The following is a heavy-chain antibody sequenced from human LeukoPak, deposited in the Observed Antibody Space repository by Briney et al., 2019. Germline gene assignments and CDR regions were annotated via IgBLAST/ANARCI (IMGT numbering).Heavy chain of an antibody. D-gene: IGHD2-15*01. CDR1: GGSISSGGYS. Sequence: PSETLSLTCAVSGGSISSGGYSWSWIRQPPGKGLEWIGYIYHSGSTYYNPSLKSRVTISVDRSKNQFSLKLSSVTAADTAVYYCARGGSSGYYFDYWGQRTLVTVSS. V-gene: IGHV4-30-2*01. J-gene: IGHJ4*02. CDR3: ARGGSSGYYFDY. CDR2: IYHSGST.